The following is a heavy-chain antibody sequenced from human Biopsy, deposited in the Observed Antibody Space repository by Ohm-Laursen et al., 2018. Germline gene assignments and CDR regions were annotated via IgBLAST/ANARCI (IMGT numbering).Heavy chain of an antibody. CDR2: INCKTGAT. Sequence: SSVTVSCKASSYTFTAYNIHWMRQAPGQGLEWLGYINCKTGATNYAQKFQGTVTMTRDTSISTAYLALGSLRSADTAIYYCARDPLNGHKHFDYWGQGSLVTVSS. CDR1: SYTFTAYN. V-gene: IGHV1-2*02. J-gene: IGHJ4*02. D-gene: IGHD2-8*01. CDR3: ARDPLNGHKHFDY.